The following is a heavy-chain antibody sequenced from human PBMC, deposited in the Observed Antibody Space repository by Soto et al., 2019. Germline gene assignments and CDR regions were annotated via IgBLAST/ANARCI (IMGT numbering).Heavy chain of an antibody. CDR1: GFTFSSYA. J-gene: IGHJ4*02. V-gene: IGHV3-23*01. Sequence: GGSLRLSCAASGFTFSSYAMSWVRQAPGKGLEGVSAISGSGGSTYYADSVKGRFTISRDNSKNTLYLQMNSLRAEDTAVYYCAKSGGYDSTYYFDYWGQGTLVTVSS. D-gene: IGHD5-12*01. CDR3: AKSGGYDSTYYFDY. CDR2: ISGSGGST.